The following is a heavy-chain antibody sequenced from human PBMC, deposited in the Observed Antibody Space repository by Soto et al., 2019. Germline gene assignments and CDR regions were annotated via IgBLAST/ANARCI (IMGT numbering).Heavy chain of an antibody. CDR3: AADYVRSTTGSFGHFDY. CDR1: GFTFTSSS. V-gene: IGHV1-58*01. D-gene: IGHD4-17*01. J-gene: IGHJ4*02. Sequence: GASVKVSCKASGFTFTSSSVQWVLQARGQRLEWIGWIVVGSGNTNYAQKFQERVTITRDMSTSTAYMELSSLRSEDTAVYYCAADYVRSTTGSFGHFDYWGQGTLVTVSS. CDR2: IVVGSGNT.